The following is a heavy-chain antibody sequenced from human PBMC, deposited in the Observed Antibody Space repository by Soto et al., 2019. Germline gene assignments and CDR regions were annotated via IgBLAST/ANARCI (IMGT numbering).Heavy chain of an antibody. Sequence: GSLRLSCTTSGFTFEDHALSWFRQAPGKGLEWVGLIRGKAFGASTEYVASVKGRFTFSRDDSKSIAYLQMNGLKIEDTGVYYCARLPVSGDGYDYWGQGTLVTVSS. J-gene: IGHJ4*02. CDR2: IRGKAFGAST. D-gene: IGHD6-19*01. CDR1: GFTFEDHA. CDR3: ARLPVSGDGYDY. V-gene: IGHV3-49*03.